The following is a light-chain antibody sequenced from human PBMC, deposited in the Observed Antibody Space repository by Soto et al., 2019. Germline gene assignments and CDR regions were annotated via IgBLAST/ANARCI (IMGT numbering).Light chain of an antibody. CDR2: GAS. CDR1: QGVRSNY. CDR3: LQYGSSPWT. J-gene: IGKJ1*01. V-gene: IGKV3-20*01. Sequence: EIVLTQSPGTLSLSPGERATLSCRASQGVRSNYLAWYRQTPGQAPRLLIYGASNRATGIPDRFSGSGSGTDFTLIISRLEPEDFALYYCLQYGSSPWTFGQGTKVEIK.